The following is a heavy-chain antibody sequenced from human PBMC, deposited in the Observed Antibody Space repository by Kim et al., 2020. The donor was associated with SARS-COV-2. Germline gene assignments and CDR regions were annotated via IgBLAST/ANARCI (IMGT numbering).Heavy chain of an antibody. CDR1: GGSFSGYY. Sequence: SETLSLTCAVYGGSFSGYYWSWIRQPPGKGLEWIGEINHSGSTNYNPSLKSRVTISVDTSKNQFSLKLSSVTAADTAVYYCARGAARPRIAAAGKIDYWGQGTLVTVSS. D-gene: IGHD6-13*01. CDR3: ARGAARPRIAAAGKIDY. J-gene: IGHJ4*02. CDR2: INHSGST. V-gene: IGHV4-34*01.